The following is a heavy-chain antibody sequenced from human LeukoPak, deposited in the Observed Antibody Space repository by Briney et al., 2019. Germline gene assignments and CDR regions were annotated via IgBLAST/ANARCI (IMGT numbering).Heavy chain of an antibody. V-gene: IGHV3-66*01. J-gene: IGHJ4*02. Sequence: GGSLRLSCAASGFTVSSNYMSWVRQAPGKGLEWVSVIYSGGSTYCADSVKGRFTISRDNSKNTLYLQMNSLRAEDTAVYYCARITWIRGHDYWGQGTLVTVSS. CDR3: ARITWIRGHDY. D-gene: IGHD5-12*01. CDR2: IYSGGST. CDR1: GFTVSSNY.